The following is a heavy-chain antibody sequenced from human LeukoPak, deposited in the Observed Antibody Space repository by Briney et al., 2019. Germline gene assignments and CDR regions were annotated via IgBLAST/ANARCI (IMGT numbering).Heavy chain of an antibody. CDR3: AKDFYDSSGYPDS. CDR2: ISGSGGST. V-gene: IGHV3-23*01. J-gene: IGHJ5*01. CDR1: GFTFSSYA. Sequence: GGSLRLSCAASGFTFSSYAMSWVRHAPGRGLEWVSAISGSGGSTYYADSVKGRFTISRDNSKNTLYLQMNSLRAEDTAVYYCAKDFYDSSGYPDSWGQGTPVTVSS. D-gene: IGHD3-22*01.